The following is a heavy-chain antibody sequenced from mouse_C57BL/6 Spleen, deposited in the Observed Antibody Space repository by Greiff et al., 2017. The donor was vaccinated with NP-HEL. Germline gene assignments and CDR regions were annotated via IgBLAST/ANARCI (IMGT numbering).Heavy chain of an antibody. CDR3: ARDQPGTSAY. CDR1: GFTFSSYA. D-gene: IGHD4-1*01. V-gene: IGHV5-4*01. J-gene: IGHJ3*01. CDR2: ISDGGSYT. Sequence: EVQGVESGGGLVKPGGSLKLSCAASGFTFSSYAMSWVRQTPEKRLEWVATISDGGSYTYYPDNVKGRFTISRDNAKNNLYLQMSHLKSEDTAMYYCARDQPGTSAYWGQGTLVTVSA.